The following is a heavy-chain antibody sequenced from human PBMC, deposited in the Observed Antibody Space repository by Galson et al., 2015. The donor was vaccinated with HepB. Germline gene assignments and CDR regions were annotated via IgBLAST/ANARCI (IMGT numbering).Heavy chain of an antibody. CDR1: GYTLTELS. CDR2: FDPEDGET. Sequence: SVKVSCKVSGYTLTELSMHWVRQAPGKGLEWMGGFDPEDGETIYAQKFQGRVTMTEDTSTDTAYMELSSLRSEDTAVYCCATRDWNHNWFDPWGQGTLVTVSS. CDR3: ATRDWNHNWFDP. V-gene: IGHV1-24*01. D-gene: IGHD1-1*01. J-gene: IGHJ5*02.